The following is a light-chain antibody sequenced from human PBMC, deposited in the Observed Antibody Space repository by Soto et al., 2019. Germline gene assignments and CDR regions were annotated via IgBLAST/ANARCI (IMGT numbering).Light chain of an antibody. CDR3: QQRKNWPTIT. CDR1: QNVDKF. J-gene: IGKJ5*01. Sequence: EIALTQSPATLSLSPGETATLSCRASQNVDKFLAWYQQRPGQPPRLLIFDSSNRATGVPVRFSGSGSGTVFTLTIGSLEPEDSAVYYCQQRKNWPTITFGQGTRLEIK. CDR2: DSS. V-gene: IGKV3-11*01.